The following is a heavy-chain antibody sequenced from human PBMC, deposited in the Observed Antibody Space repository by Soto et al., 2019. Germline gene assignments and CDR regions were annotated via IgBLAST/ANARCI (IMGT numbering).Heavy chain of an antibody. CDR2: ISYDGSNK. V-gene: IGHV3-30*18. D-gene: IGHD1-26*01. CDR3: AKVIVGAIYYYYGMDV. Sequence: GGSLRLSCAASGFTFRSYGMHWVRQAPCKGLEWVAVISYDGSNKYYADSVKGRFTISRDNSKNTLYLQMNSLRAEDTAVYYCAKVIVGAIYYYYGMDVWGQGTTVTV. CDR1: GFTFRSYG. J-gene: IGHJ6*02.